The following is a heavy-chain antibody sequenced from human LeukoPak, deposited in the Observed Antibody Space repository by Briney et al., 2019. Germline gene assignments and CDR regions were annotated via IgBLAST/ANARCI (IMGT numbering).Heavy chain of an antibody. J-gene: IGHJ5*02. CDR2: FDPEDGET. CDR1: GYTLTELS. V-gene: IGHV1-24*01. D-gene: IGHD3-3*01. CDR3: AACITIFGVDYNWFDP. Sequence: ASVKVSCKVSGYTLTELSMHWVRQAPGKGLEWMGGFDPEDGETTYAQKFQGRVTMTEDTSTDTAYMELSSLRSEDTAVYYCAACITIFGVDYNWFDPWGQGTLVTVSS.